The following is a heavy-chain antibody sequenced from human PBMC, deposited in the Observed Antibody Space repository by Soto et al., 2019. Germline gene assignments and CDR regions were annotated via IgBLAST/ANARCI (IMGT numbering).Heavy chain of an antibody. D-gene: IGHD2-15*01. CDR3: TRDIVVVVAATQSMDV. J-gene: IGHJ6*02. V-gene: IGHV3-49*04. Sequence: HPGGSLRLSCTASGFTFGDYAMSWVRQAPGKGLEWVGFIRSKAYGGTTEYAASVEGRFTISRDDSKSIAYLQMNSLKTEDTAVYYCTRDIVVVVAATQSMDVWGQGTTVTVSS. CDR1: GFTFGDYA. CDR2: IRSKAYGGTT.